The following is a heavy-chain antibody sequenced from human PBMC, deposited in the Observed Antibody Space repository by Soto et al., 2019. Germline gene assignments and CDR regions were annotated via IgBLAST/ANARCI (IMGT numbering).Heavy chain of an antibody. J-gene: IGHJ4*02. CDR1: GFSFSTYD. Sequence: EVQVVESGGGLVKPGGSLRPSCAASGFSFSTYDMSWVRQAPGKGLEWVSSITSSSTYIYYADSVKGRFTISRDNAKQSLYLQMNSLRAEDTAVYYCAREVYCASLSCPYYFDYWGQGALVTVSS. CDR2: ITSSSTYI. V-gene: IGHV3-21*01. CDR3: AREVYCASLSCPYYFDY. D-gene: IGHD2-2*01.